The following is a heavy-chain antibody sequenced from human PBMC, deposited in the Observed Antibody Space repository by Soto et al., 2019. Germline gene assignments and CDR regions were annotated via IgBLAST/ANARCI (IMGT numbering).Heavy chain of an antibody. J-gene: IGHJ4*02. D-gene: IGHD6-6*01. CDR3: ARGPYSSFTNLDY. V-gene: IGHV4-59*01. CDR2: IYYSGST. CDR1: GGSISSYY. Sequence: SETLSLTCTVSGGSISSYYWSWIRQPPGKGLEWIGYIYYSGSTNYNPSLKSRVTISVDTSKNQFSLKLSSVTAADTAVYYCARGPYSSFTNLDYWGQGTLVTVSS.